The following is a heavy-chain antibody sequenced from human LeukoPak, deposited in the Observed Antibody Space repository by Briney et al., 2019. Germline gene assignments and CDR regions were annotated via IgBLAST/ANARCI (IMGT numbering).Heavy chain of an antibody. J-gene: IGHJ4*02. CDR1: GFTLSTNA. CDR2: ISGSGAST. CDR3: AKDGGLWVSAHWGDS. Sequence: GGSLRLSCLTSGFTLSTNAMSWVRQAPGKGLEWISGISGSGASTYYADSVKGRFTVSRDNSKNTLFPQMNSLRAEDTAVYYCAKDGGLWVSAHWGDSWGRGTLVTVSS. V-gene: IGHV3-23*01. D-gene: IGHD7-27*01.